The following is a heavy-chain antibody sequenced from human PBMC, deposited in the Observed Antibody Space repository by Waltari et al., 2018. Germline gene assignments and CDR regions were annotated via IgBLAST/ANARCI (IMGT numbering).Heavy chain of an antibody. CDR2: INVDGSTR. J-gene: IGHJ4*02. Sequence: EAQLVESGGGLVQPGGSLRLSCAVSGFSFSNHGMRWFRQAPGKGLDWVANINVDGSTRYYAVSVKGRFTISRDDASSSLYLQMNNLRAEDTALYYCVRAGGPSNRFDFWGQGTLVTVSS. D-gene: IGHD3-10*01. CDR3: VRAGGPSNRFDF. V-gene: IGHV3-7*03. CDR1: GFSFSNHG.